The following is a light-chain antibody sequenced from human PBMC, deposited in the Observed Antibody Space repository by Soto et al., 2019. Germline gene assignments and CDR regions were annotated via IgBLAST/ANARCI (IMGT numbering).Light chain of an antibody. CDR2: DTS. CDR1: QSVISNF. J-gene: IGKJ1*01. V-gene: IGKV3-20*01. CDR3: QQNGALPPT. Sequence: EVVLTQSPGTLSLSPGESATLSCRASQSVISNFLAWYQQKPAQAPRLLIYDTSNRATGIPARFSGSGSGTAFSLTISRLEPEDFAVDYCQQNGALPPTFGQGTKVEIK.